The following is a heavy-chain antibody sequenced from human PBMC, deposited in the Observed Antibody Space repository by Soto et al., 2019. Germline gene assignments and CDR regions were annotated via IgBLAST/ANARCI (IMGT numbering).Heavy chain of an antibody. CDR2: IRSKAYGGTT. CDR1: GFTFGDYA. CDR3: TRDRNWDEITMVRGVNDY. D-gene: IGHD3-10*01. V-gene: IGHV3-49*03. Sequence: GGSLRLSCTASGFTFGDYAMSWFRQAPGKGLEWVGFIRSKAYGGTTEYAASVKGRFTISRDDSKSIAYLQMNSLKTEDTAVYYCTRDRNWDEITMVRGVNDYWGQGTLVTVSS. J-gene: IGHJ4*02.